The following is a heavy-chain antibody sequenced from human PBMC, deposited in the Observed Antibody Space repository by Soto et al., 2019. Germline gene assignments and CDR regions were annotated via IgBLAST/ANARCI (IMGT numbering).Heavy chain of an antibody. CDR3: ALSSSPFYGMDV. CDR2: INPNSGGT. D-gene: IGHD6-13*01. Sequence: ASVKVSCKASGYTFTGYYMHWVRQAPGQGLELIVWINPNSGGTNYAQKFQGRVAMTRDTPISTAYMALSRLRSDDTAVYYCALSSSPFYGMDVWGQGTTVTVSS. V-gene: IGHV1-2*02. J-gene: IGHJ6*01. CDR1: GYTFTGYY.